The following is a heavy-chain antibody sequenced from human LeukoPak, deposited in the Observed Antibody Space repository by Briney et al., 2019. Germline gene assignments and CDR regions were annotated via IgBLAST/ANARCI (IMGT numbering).Heavy chain of an antibody. D-gene: IGHD5-12*01. CDR1: GFTFGDYA. V-gene: IGHV3-49*03. Sequence: SLRLSCTASGFTFGDYAMRWFRQAPGKGLAGVGLIRSKVYGGTTEYVAPVKGRFTMSKDDSQSIAYLQMNSLKTEDTAVYYCVRYSGDADYWGQGTLVTVSS. CDR2: IRSKVYGGTT. CDR3: VRYSGDADY. J-gene: IGHJ4*02.